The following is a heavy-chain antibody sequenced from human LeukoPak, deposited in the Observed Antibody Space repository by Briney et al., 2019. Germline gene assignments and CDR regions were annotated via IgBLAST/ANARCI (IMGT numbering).Heavy chain of an antibody. V-gene: IGHV4-61*01. Sequence: PSETLSLTCTVSGGSVSSENYYWSWIRQPPGKGLEYIGYIYYSGSTNYNPSLKSRVTISVDTSKSQFSLKLSSVTAADTAVYYCARANKAFCSGDCYYGFDFWGQGTLVTVSS. J-gene: IGHJ4*02. CDR3: ARANKAFCSGDCYYGFDF. D-gene: IGHD2-21*02. CDR2: IYYSGST. CDR1: GGSVSSENYY.